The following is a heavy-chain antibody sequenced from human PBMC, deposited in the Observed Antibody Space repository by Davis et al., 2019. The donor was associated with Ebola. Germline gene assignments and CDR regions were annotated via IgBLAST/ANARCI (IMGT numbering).Heavy chain of an antibody. CDR2: IIWNGGSR. CDR1: GFTFADYG. V-gene: IGHV3-20*01. CDR3: ARGGYGSSVPDY. J-gene: IGHJ4*02. D-gene: IGHD3-10*01. Sequence: GGSLRLSCAASGFTFADYGMSWVRQAPGKGLEWVSGIIWNGGSRGYADSVKGRFTISRDNAKNSLDLQMNSLRVEDTAFYHGARGGYGSSVPDYWGQGTLVTVSS.